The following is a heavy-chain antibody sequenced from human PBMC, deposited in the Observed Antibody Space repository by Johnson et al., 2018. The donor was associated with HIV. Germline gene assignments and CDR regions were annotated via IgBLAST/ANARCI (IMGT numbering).Heavy chain of an antibody. Sequence: VQLVESGGGVVRPGGSLRLSCVASAFTFDDYGLNWVRQGPGKGLEWVAVINSGGSTYYADSVKGSFTISRDNSKNTLYLQMNSLRAEDTAVYYCARACRDGYTCDAFDIWGQGTMVTVSS. CDR2: INSGGST. D-gene: IGHD5-24*01. CDR1: AFTFDDYG. CDR3: ARACRDGYTCDAFDI. V-gene: IGHV3-66*01. J-gene: IGHJ3*02.